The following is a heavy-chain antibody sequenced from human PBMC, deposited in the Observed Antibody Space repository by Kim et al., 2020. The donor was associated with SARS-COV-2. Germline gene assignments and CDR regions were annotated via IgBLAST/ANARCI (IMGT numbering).Heavy chain of an antibody. J-gene: IGHJ4*02. CDR1: GFIFNNHG. D-gene: IGHD3-3*01. CDR3: AKEGGGAESSYEAFYDY. Sequence: GGSLRLSCAASGFIFNNHGMHWVRRAPGKGLEWMAVISSGGVTKYYADSVKGRFTISRDNSKNTLYLQMNSLRAEDTAVYYCAKEGGGAESSYEAFYDYWGQGTMVTVSS. CDR2: ISSGGVTK. V-gene: IGHV3-30*18.